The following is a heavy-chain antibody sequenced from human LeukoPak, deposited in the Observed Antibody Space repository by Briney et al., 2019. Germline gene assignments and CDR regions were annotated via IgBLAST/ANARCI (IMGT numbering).Heavy chain of an antibody. CDR1: GYTFTSYG. Sequence: ASVKVSCKASGYTFTSYGISWVRQAPGQGLEWMGWISAYNGNTNYAQKLQGRVTMTTDTSTSTAYMELRSLRSDDTAVYYCTRGRAVADPFDFDYWGQGTLVTVSS. J-gene: IGHJ4*02. D-gene: IGHD6-19*01. V-gene: IGHV1-18*01. CDR3: TRGRAVADPFDFDY. CDR2: ISAYNGNT.